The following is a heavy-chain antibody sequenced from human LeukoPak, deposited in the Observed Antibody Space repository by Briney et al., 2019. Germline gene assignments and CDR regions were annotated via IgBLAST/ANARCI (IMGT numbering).Heavy chain of an antibody. V-gene: IGHV3-23*01. Sequence: PGGSLRLSCAAPGFTSSNYAMGWVRQAPGKGLEWVSSINGRDGRTYYADSVRGRFSISSDNSKNTLFLQMNSLRAEDTAVYYCARGEAFAFDMWGQGTMVTVSS. CDR1: GFTSSNYA. CDR2: INGRDGRT. CDR3: ARGEAFAFDM. J-gene: IGHJ3*02.